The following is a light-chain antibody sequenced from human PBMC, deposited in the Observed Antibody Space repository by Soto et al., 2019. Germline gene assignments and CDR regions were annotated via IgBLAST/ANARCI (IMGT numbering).Light chain of an antibody. V-gene: IGLV1-47*01. CDR1: SSNIGSNY. J-gene: IGLJ1*01. CDR3: AAWDDSLGGYV. CDR2: RSN. Sequence: QSVLTQPPSASGTPGQRVTISCSGSSSNIGSNYVYWYQQLPGTAPKLLIYRSNQRPSGVPDRFSGSKSGTSASLAISGLRSEDEADYYCAAWDDSLGGYVFGTGTKLTVL.